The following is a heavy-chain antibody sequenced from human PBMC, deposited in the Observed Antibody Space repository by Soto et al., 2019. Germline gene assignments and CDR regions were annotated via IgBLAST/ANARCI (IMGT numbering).Heavy chain of an antibody. CDR3: ARGYDWFDP. V-gene: IGHV4-30-2*01. J-gene: IGHJ5*02. Sequence: SETLSLTCAVSGGSISSGGYSWSWIRQPPGKGLEWIGYIYHSGSTYYNPSLKSRVTISVDRSKNQFSLKVSSVTAADTAVYYCARGYDWFDPWGQGALVTVSS. D-gene: IGHD5-12*01. CDR2: IYHSGST. CDR1: GGSISSGGYS.